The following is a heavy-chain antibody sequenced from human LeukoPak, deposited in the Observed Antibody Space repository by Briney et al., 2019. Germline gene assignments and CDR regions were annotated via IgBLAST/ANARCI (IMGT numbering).Heavy chain of an antibody. D-gene: IGHD3-9*01. Sequence: GESLKISCKGSRDSLTSYWIGWVRQMPRKDLEWMRIIYPGDSDTRYTPSLQGQVTISADKSIRTAYLQWSSLKASDTAIFFFKQKTAYEILTGYWYYYYYMDVWGKGTTVTVSS. CDR2: IYPGDSDT. V-gene: IGHV5-51*01. CDR3: KQKTAYEILTGYWYYYYYMDV. CDR1: RDSLTSYW. J-gene: IGHJ6*03.